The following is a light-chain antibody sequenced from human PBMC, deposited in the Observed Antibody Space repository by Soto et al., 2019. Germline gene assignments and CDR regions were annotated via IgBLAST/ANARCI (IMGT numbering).Light chain of an antibody. CDR2: SVS. J-gene: IGKJ3*01. CDR3: QQYGALPVT. V-gene: IGKV3-20*01. Sequence: EVVLTQSPGTLSLSPGEGATLSCRASQSVRGNSLAWYQQKPGQAPRLLIYSVSSRSTGIPDRFIGSGSGTDFTLTISRLEHEDFAVYYCQQYGALPVTFGPGITVDIK. CDR1: QSVRGNS.